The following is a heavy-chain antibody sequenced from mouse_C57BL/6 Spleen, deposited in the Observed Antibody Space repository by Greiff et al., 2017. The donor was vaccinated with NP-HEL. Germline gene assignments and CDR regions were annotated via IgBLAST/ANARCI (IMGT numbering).Heavy chain of an antibody. D-gene: IGHD1-1*01. CDR1: GFSLTSYG. Sequence: VQLQQSGPGLVQPSQSLSITCTASGFSLTSYGVHWVRQSPGKGLEWLGVIWRGGSTDYNAAFMSRLSITKDNSKSQVFYKMNSLQADDTAIYCCAKAGVVAHNDAMDYWGQGTSVTVSS. J-gene: IGHJ4*01. CDR3: AKAGVVAHNDAMDY. V-gene: IGHV2-5*01. CDR2: IWRGGST.